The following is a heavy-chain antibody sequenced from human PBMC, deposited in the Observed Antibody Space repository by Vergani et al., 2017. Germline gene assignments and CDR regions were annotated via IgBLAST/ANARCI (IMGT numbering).Heavy chain of an antibody. J-gene: IGHJ3*02. CDR2: IYNSWST. CDR1: GGSLSSGSYY. V-gene: IGHV4-31*03. CDR3: ASQDDHNGNPGAFDI. D-gene: IGHD4-23*01. Sequence: QVQLQESGPGLLKPSQTLSLTCTVSGGSLSSGSYYWSWVRQRPGKGLEWIGYIYNSWSTYYNPSLKSRVTISVDASKNQFSLKLSSVTAADTAVYYCASQDDHNGNPGAFDIWGQGTKVTVSS.